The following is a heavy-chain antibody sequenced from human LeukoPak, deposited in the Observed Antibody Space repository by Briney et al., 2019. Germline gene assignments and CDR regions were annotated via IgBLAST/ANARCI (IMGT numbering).Heavy chain of an antibody. J-gene: IGHJ6*02. CDR3: ARDHIVVERRGLGRSNYYYYGMDV. CDR1: GFTVSSNY. D-gene: IGHD2-2*01. V-gene: IGHV3-53*01. CDR2: IYSGGST. Sequence: GGSLRLSCAASGFTVSSNYMSWVRQAPGKGLEWVSVIYSGGSTYYADSVKGRFTISRDNSKNTLYLQMNSLRAEDTAVYYCARDHIVVERRGLGRSNYYYYGMDVWGQGTTVTVSS.